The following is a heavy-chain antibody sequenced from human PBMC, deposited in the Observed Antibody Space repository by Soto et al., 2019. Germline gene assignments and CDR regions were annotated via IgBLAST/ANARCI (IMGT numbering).Heavy chain of an antibody. Sequence: VKVSCKASGGTFSSYAISWVRQAPGQGLEWMGGIIPIFGTANYAQKFQGRVTITADKSTSTAYMELSSLRSEDTAVYYCASGYSGSYSGYYYGMDVWGQGTTVTVSS. D-gene: IGHD1-26*01. CDR3: ASGYSGSYSGYYYGMDV. CDR1: GGTFSSYA. CDR2: IIPIFGTA. J-gene: IGHJ6*02. V-gene: IGHV1-69*06.